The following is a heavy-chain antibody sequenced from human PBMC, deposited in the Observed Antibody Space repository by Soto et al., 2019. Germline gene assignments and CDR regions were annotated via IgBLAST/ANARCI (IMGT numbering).Heavy chain of an antibody. D-gene: IGHD2-21*01. CDR1: GGSISSRGDY. J-gene: IGHJ4*02. V-gene: IGHV4-39*01. CDR3: AKSRGIIAIPDY. CDR2: IYYNGNA. Sequence: SETLSLTCFVSGGSISSRGDYWVWIRQSPGKGLEWIGNIYYNGNAYYNPSFKSRCTISVDTSKNQFSLTLRSVTAADTAVYYCAKSRGIIAIPDYRGQGTLVTVSS.